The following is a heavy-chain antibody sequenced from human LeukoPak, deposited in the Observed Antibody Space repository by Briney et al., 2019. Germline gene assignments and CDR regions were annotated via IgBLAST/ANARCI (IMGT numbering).Heavy chain of an antibody. CDR1: GFTLSTNA. Sequence: GGSLRLSCLTSGFTLSTNAMSWVRQAPGKGLEWVSYISSSSSTIYYADSVKGRFTLSRDNAKNSLYLQMNSLRAEDTAVYYCARGAYYYEDWGQGTLVTVSS. D-gene: IGHD3-22*01. CDR2: ISSSSSTI. V-gene: IGHV3-48*01. J-gene: IGHJ4*02. CDR3: ARGAYYYED.